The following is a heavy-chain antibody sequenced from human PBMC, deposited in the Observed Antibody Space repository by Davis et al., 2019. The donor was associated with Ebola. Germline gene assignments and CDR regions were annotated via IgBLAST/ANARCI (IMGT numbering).Heavy chain of an antibody. CDR1: GFTFNSYT. Sequence: GESLKISCAASGFTFNSYTMNWVRQAPGKGLEWVSSISSSGNYIFYADSVKGRFTISRDNARNSLYLEMNSLRAEDTALYYCASSLRYCSNTGCDYWGQGTLVTVSS. V-gene: IGHV3-21*01. J-gene: IGHJ4*02. CDR2: ISSSGNYI. CDR3: ASSLRYCSNTGCDY. D-gene: IGHD2-2*01.